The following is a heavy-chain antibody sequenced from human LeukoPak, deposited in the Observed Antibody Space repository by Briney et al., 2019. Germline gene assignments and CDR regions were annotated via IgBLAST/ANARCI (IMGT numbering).Heavy chain of an antibody. V-gene: IGHV4-59*01. Sequence: SETLSLTCTVSGGSISSYYWSWIRQPPGKGLEWIGYIYYSGSTNYNPSLKSRVTISVDTSKNQFSLKLSSVTAADTAVYYCARVGAVAGTNRYFDLWGRGTLVTVSS. CDR1: GGSISSYY. CDR2: IYYSGST. D-gene: IGHD6-19*01. CDR3: ARVGAVAGTNRYFDL. J-gene: IGHJ2*01.